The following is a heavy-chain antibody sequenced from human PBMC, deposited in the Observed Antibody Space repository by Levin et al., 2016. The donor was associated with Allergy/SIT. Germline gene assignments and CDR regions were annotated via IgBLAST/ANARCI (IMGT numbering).Heavy chain of an antibody. V-gene: IGHV1-69*06. J-gene: IGHJ4*02. CDR3: ATNLGREYDFWSVRDYSFWSAYYTTYFDY. D-gene: IGHD3-3*01. Sequence: WVRQAPGQGLEWMGGIISISGTTNYAQKFQGRVTITADKSTSTVYMDLSSLRSEDTAVYYCATNLGREYDFWSVRDYSFWSAYYTTYFDYWGQGTLVTV. CDR2: IISISGTT.